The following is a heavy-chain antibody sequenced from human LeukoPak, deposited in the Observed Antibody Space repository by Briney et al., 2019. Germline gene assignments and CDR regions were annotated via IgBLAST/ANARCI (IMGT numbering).Heavy chain of an antibody. J-gene: IGHJ6*03. CDR1: AYTSPNYG. CDR3: ALPAKGAFFYYYMEV. CDR2: ISTYSGNT. Sequence: ASVKVSCKASAYTSPNYGITWVRQAPGRGLEWMGWISTYSGNTQYAQKFQGRVTMTTDTPTKTVYMELRSLRSNDTAVYYCALPAKGAFFYYYMEVWGKGTTVTVSS. V-gene: IGHV1-18*01. D-gene: IGHD2-2*01.